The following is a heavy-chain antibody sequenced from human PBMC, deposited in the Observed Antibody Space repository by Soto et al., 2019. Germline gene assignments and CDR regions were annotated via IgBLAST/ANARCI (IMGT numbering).Heavy chain of an antibody. CDR1: GGTFSSYA. J-gene: IGHJ4*02. V-gene: IGHV1-69*13. Sequence: ASVKVSCKASGGTFSSYAISWVRQAPGQGLEWMGGIIPIFGTANYAQKFQGRVTITADESTSTAYMELSSLRSEDTAVYYCARVATVVTPAFDYWGQGTLVTVS. CDR2: IIPIFGTA. D-gene: IGHD4-17*01. CDR3: ARVATVVTPAFDY.